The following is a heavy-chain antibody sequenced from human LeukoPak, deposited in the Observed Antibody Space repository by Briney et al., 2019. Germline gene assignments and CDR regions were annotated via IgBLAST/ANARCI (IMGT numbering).Heavy chain of an antibody. V-gene: IGHV4-59*01. CDR3: ARGYCGGGSCYTQANWYFDL. CDR2: IYYSGST. CDR1: GGSISNYY. J-gene: IGHJ2*01. Sequence: SETLSLTCTVSGGSISNYYWSWIRQPPGKGLEWIGYIYYSGSTNYNPSLKSRVTISVDTSKNQFSLKLSSVTAADTAVYYCARGYCGGGSCYTQANWYFDLWGRGTLVTVSS. D-gene: IGHD2-15*01.